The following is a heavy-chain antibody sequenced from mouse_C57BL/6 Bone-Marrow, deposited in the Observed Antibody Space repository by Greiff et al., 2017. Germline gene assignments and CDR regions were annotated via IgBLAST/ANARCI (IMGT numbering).Heavy chain of an antibody. CDR3: ARFDGLMDY. V-gene: IGHV1-59*01. Sequence: QVHVKQPGAELVRPGTSVKLSCKASGYTFTSYWMHWVKQRPGQGLEWIGVIDPSDSYTNYNQKFQGKATLTVDTASSTAYMQLSSLTSEDSAVYYCARFDGLMDYWGQGTSVTVSS. CDR2: IDPSDSYT. CDR1: GYTFTSYW. J-gene: IGHJ4*01. D-gene: IGHD2-3*01.